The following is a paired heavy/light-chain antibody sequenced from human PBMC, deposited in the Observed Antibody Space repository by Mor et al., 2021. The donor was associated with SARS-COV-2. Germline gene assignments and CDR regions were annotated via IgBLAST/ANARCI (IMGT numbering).Light chain of an antibody. CDR2: LGS. V-gene: IGKV2-28*01. Sequence: IVMTQSPLSLPVTPGEPASISCRSSQSLLHSNGYNYLDWYLQKPGQSPQLLIYLGSFRASGVPDRFSGSGSGTDFTLKISRVEAEDVGVYYCLQALQTPGAFGQGTKVEIK. CDR1: QSLLHSNGYNY. J-gene: IGKJ1*01. CDR3: LQALQTPGA.
Heavy chain of an antibody. D-gene: IGHD3-22*01. V-gene: IGHV3-7*01. CDR1: GFTFRSYW. J-gene: IGHJ6*02. Sequence: VQLVESGGGLVQPGGSLRLSCAASGFTFRSYWMTWVRLAPGKGLEWVANLKHDGSEKYFVDSVKGRFTISRDDAKNSLYLQMNSLRAEDTAVYYCARAVGSYDTRGYYSPFSLGDWGQGTTVTVSS. CDR2: LKHDGSEK. CDR3: ARAVGSYDTRGYYSPFSLGD.